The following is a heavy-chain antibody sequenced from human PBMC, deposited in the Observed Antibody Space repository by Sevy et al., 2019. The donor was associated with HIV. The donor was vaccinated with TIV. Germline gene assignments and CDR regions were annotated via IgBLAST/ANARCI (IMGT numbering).Heavy chain of an antibody. V-gene: IGHV3-11*01. CDR1: GFILSDYY. CDR3: ARDHVKDGDLGDYYYYAMGV. J-gene: IGHJ6*02. D-gene: IGHD4-17*01. CDR2: ISGSGDDTI. Sequence: GGSLRLSCAASGFILSDYYMSWVRQAPGKGLEWVSYISGSGDDTIYYADSVKGRFTISRDNTKNSLYLQMNSLRAEDTAVYYCARDHVKDGDLGDYYYYAMGVWGQGTTVTVSS.